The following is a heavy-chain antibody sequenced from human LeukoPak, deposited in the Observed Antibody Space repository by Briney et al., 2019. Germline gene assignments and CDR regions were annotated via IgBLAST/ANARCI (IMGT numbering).Heavy chain of an antibody. CDR2: IWYDGSNK. Sequence: PGGSLRLSCAASGFTFSSYGMHWVRQAPGKGLEWVAVIWYDGSNKYYADSVKGRFTISRDNSKNTLYLQMNSLRAEDTAVYYCAKGLGTSPLGCFDYWGQGTLVTVSS. D-gene: IGHD2-2*01. V-gene: IGHV3-33*06. CDR3: AKGLGTSPLGCFDY. J-gene: IGHJ4*02. CDR1: GFTFSSYG.